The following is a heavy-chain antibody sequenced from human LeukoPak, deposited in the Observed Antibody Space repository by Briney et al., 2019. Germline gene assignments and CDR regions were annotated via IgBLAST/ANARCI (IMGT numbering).Heavy chain of an antibody. J-gene: IGHJ6*02. V-gene: IGHV3-30*03. CDR2: ISYDGSNK. Sequence: GGSLRLSCAASGFTFSSYGMHWVRQAPGKGLEWVAVISYDGSNKYYADSVKGRFTISRDNSKNTLYLQMNSLRAEDTALYYCARDVDRGDGFSVWGQGTTVTVSS. D-gene: IGHD3-10*01. CDR1: GFTFSSYG. CDR3: ARDVDRGDGFSV.